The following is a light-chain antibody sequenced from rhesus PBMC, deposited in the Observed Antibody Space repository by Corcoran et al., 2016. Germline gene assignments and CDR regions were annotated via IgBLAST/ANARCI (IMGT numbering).Light chain of an antibody. Sequence: DIQMTQSPSSLSASVGDRVTITCRTSENVNNYLNWYQQKPGKAPKLLIYKASTLQSGVPSRVSGSGTGTDYTFTISSLQSEEVATYYCQNDYGTPRTFGQGTKVDIK. CDR3: QNDYGTPRT. J-gene: IGKJ1*01. V-gene: IGKV1-74*01. CDR1: ENVNNY. CDR2: KAS.